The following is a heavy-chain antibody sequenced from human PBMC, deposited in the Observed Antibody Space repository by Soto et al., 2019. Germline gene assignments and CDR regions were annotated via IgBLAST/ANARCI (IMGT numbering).Heavy chain of an antibody. D-gene: IGHD5-12*01. CDR1: GFTFSSYA. V-gene: IGHV3-64D*06. Sequence: GGSLRLSCSASGFTFSSYAMHWVRQAPGKGLEYVSAISSNGGSTYYADSVKGRFTISRDNSKNTLYLQMSSLRAEDTAVYYCVKGNERWLQLQILYFDYWGQGTLVTVSS. CDR2: ISSNGGST. J-gene: IGHJ4*02. CDR3: VKGNERWLQLQILYFDY.